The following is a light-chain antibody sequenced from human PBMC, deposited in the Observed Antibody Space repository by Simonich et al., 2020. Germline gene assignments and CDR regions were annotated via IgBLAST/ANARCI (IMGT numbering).Light chain of an antibody. CDR3: QQYYSTPWT. CDR1: QSVLYSSNNKNN. V-gene: IGKV4-1*01. Sequence: DIVMTQSPDSLAVSLGERATINCKSSQSVLYSSNNKNNLAWYQQKPGQPPKLLIYWASTRESGVPDRFSGGGSGTDFTLTISSLQAEDVAVYYCQQYYSTPWTFGQGTKVEIK. CDR2: WAS. J-gene: IGKJ1*01.